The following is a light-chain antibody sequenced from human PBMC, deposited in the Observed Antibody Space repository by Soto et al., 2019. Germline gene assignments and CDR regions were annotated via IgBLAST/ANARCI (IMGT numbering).Light chain of an antibody. Sequence: QSALTQPPSVSSAPVQKVTISCSGSSSNIWCNSVSWYQQLPGTAPKLLIYDDNKRPSGIPDRFSGSKYGTSATLGITGFKTGDEADYYCGSWDSSMRAYVFGTGTKVTVL. CDR1: SSNIWCNS. J-gene: IGLJ1*01. V-gene: IGLV1-51*01. CDR2: DDN. CDR3: GSWDSSMRAYV.